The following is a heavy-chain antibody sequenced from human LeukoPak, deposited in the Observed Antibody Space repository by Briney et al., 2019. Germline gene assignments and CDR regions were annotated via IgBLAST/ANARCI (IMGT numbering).Heavy chain of an antibody. V-gene: IGHV1-18*01. CDR3: ARVGDYGDYGSGLDY. J-gene: IGHJ4*02. D-gene: IGHD4-17*01. CDR1: GYTFTSYG. Sequence: ASVKVSCKASGYTFTSYGISWVRQAPGQGHEWMGWISANNGNTNYAQKFQGRVTMTTDTSTSTAYIELRSLLSDDTPVYYCARVGDYGDYGSGLDYWGQGTLVTVSS. CDR2: ISANNGNT.